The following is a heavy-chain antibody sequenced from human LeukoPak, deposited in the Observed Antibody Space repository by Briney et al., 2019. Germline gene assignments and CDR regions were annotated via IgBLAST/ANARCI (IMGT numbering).Heavy chain of an antibody. CDR1: GFTFGSYW. CDR3: ARDCLSYYRDY. J-gene: IGHJ4*02. V-gene: IGHV3-7*01. Sequence: GGSLRLSCAASGFTFGSYWMSWVRQAPGKGLEWVANIKQDGSEKYYVDSVKGRFTISRDNAKNSLYLQMNSLRAEDTAVYYCARDCLSYYRDYWGQGTLVTVSS. CDR2: IKQDGSEK. D-gene: IGHD3-10*01.